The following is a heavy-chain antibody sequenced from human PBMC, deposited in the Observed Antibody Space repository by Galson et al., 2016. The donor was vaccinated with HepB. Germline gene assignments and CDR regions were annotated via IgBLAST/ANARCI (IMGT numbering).Heavy chain of an antibody. CDR2: IWFDGRKA. J-gene: IGHJ6*03. CDR3: ARDGKGDTGTTVMDV. Sequence: SLRLSCAASGFSFSTYAMHWVRQAPGKGLEWVGVIWFDGRKAKYVDSVKGRFTISRDNTNNTLYLQMNSLRAEDTAVFYCARDGKGDTGTTVMDVWGKGTTVPVSS. CDR1: GFSFSTYA. V-gene: IGHV3-33*01. D-gene: IGHD1-1*01.